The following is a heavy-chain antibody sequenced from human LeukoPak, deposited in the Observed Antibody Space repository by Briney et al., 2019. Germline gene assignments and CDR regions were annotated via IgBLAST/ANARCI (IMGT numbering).Heavy chain of an antibody. CDR3: ARGPARITIFGVVIPHFDY. CDR1: GGSISSSNW. Sequence: SGTLSLTCAVSGGSISSSNWWSWVRQPPGKGLEWIGEIYHSGSTNYIPSLKSRVTISVDTSKNQFSLKLSSVTAADTAVYYCARGPARITIFGVVIPHFDYWGQGTLVTVSS. V-gene: IGHV4-4*02. CDR2: IYHSGST. D-gene: IGHD3-3*01. J-gene: IGHJ4*02.